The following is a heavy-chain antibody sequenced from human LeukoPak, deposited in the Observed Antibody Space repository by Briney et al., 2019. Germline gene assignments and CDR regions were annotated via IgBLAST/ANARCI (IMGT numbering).Heavy chain of an antibody. CDR2: INNSGTDT. Sequence: GGSLRLSCAASGFTFSSYAMTWVRQAPEKGLGWVSSINNSGTDTYYEDSVKGRFTISRDNSKNTLFLHINSLSAEDTAVYYCAAAVNTGRAEHYWGQGTLVTVSS. CDR3: AAAVNTGRAEHY. J-gene: IGHJ4*02. D-gene: IGHD4-17*01. V-gene: IGHV3-23*01. CDR1: GFTFSSYA.